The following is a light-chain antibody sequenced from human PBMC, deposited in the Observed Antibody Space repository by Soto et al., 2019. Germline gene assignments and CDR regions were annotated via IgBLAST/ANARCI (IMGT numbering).Light chain of an antibody. CDR3: QQYDNLPYT. CDR1: QDISDY. V-gene: IGKV1-33*01. Sequence: DIQMTQSPSSLSASVGDRVTIPCQASQDISDYLNWYQQKPGKAPKLLIYDASNLETWVPSRVSGSGSASDFTFTIRSLEPEDTATDYCQQYDNLPYTFGQGTKLESK. CDR2: DAS. J-gene: IGKJ2*01.